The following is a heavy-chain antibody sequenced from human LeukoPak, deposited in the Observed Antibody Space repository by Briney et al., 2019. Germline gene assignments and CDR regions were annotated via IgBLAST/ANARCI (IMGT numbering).Heavy chain of an antibody. V-gene: IGHV7-4-1*02. CDR3: TRGRDTTGYFVY. CDR1: GYTFTSYG. J-gene: IGHJ4*02. CDR2: IDTNTGNP. Sequence: ASVKASCKASGYTFTSYGISWVRLAPGQGLEWMGWIDTNTGNPTYAQGFAGRFVFSLDTSVTTTYLQISSLKAEDTAVYYCTRGRDTTGYFVYWGQGTLVTVSS. D-gene: IGHD3-22*01.